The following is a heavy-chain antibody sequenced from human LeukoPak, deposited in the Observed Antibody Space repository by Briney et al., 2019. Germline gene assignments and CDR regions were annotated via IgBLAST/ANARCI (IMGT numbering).Heavy chain of an antibody. D-gene: IGHD6-19*01. Sequence: SETLSLTCSVSGGSITSYYWSWIRQPPGKGLEWIGYIYYSGSTNYNPSLKSRVTISVDTSKNQFSLKLSSVTAADTAVYYCARSSGWDAFDIWGQGTMVTVSS. CDR3: ARSSGWDAFDI. CDR1: GGSITSYY. V-gene: IGHV4-59*01. CDR2: IYYSGST. J-gene: IGHJ3*02.